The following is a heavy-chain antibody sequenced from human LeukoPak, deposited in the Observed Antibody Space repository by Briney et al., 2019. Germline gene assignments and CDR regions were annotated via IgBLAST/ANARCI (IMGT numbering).Heavy chain of an antibody. J-gene: IGHJ4*02. Sequence: GGSLRLSCAASGFTFSSYWMSWVRQAPGKGLEWVANIKQDGSEKYYVDSVKGRFTISRDNAKNSLYLQMNSLRAEDTAVYYCAKEVVPAASPRVDYWGQGTLVTVSS. CDR3: AKEVVPAASPRVDY. CDR2: IKQDGSEK. D-gene: IGHD2-2*01. CDR1: GFTFSSYW. V-gene: IGHV3-7*04.